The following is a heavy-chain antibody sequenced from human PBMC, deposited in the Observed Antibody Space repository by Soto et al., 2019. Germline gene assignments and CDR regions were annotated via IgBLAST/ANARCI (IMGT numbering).Heavy chain of an antibody. Sequence: GGSLILSCAASGFILSSYAMSWVRQAPGKGLEWVSAITGSGDMPWYPDSVKGRFTISRDNSRNTLYLEMNSLRAEATAVYHSAKLGPYGPETYSFRYNAIDPWGQATLVTVS. CDR2: ITGSGDMP. CDR3: AKLGPYGPETYSFRYNAIDP. V-gene: IGHV3-23*01. D-gene: IGHD3-10*01. CDR1: GFILSSYA. J-gene: IGHJ5*02.